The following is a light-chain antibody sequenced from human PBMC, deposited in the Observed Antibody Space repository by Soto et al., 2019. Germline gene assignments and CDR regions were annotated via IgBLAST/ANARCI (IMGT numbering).Light chain of an antibody. J-gene: IGLJ3*02. V-gene: IGLV1-40*01. CDR1: SSNIGAPYD. CDR2: GNT. Sequence: HSVLTQPPSVSGAPGQRVTISCTGSSSNIGAPYDVHWYQQHPGTAPKLLIYGNTIRPSGVPDRFSGSKSGTSASLAITGLQAEDEADYYCQSYDRSLSGAVFGGGTKLTVL. CDR3: QSYDRSLSGAV.